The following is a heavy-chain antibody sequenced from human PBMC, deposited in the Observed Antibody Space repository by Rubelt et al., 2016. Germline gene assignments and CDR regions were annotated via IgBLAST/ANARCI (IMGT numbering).Heavy chain of an antibody. CDR3: AGTRVVPAAIRP. V-gene: IGHV4-59*08. CDR1: GGSISSYY. Sequence: GPGLVKPSETLSLTCTVPGGSISSYYWSWIRQPPGKRLEWIGYIYYSGGTNYNPSLKSRVTISVDTSKNQFSLKLSSVTAADTAVYYCAGTRVVPAAIRPWGQGTLVTVSS. J-gene: IGHJ5*02. CDR2: IYYSGGT. D-gene: IGHD2-2*02.